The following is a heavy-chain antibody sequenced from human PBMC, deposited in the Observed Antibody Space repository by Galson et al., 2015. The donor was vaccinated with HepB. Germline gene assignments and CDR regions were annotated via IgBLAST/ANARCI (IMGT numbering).Heavy chain of an antibody. D-gene: IGHD2-2*01. J-gene: IGHJ5*02. Sequence: SVKVSCKASGYTFTSYAMNWVRQAPGQGLEWMGWINTNTGNPTYAQGFTGRFVFSLDTSVSTAYLQISSLKAEDTAVYYCARGPLSTYTFRWFDPWGQGTLVTVSS. CDR3: ARGPLSTYTFRWFDP. CDR2: INTNTGNP. CDR1: GYTFTSYA. V-gene: IGHV7-4-1*02.